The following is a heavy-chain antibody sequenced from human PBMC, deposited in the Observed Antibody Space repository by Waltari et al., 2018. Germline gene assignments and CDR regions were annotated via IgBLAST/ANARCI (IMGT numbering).Heavy chain of an antibody. CDR3: HTATHEYSRSPSFDY. Sequence: HVQLQEAGPVLVKPSETLSLTCAVSGYSISSGSYWGWIRQPQGKGLYWIGSIYHSGSSYYNPSLKSRVTIYVETSKHQFYPKLSSVTAAEPAAYYSHTATHEYSRSPSFDYWGKATLFTVSS. V-gene: IGHV4-38-2*01. CDR2: IYHSGSS. CDR1: GYSISSGSY. J-gene: IGHJ4*02. D-gene: IGHD6-6*01.